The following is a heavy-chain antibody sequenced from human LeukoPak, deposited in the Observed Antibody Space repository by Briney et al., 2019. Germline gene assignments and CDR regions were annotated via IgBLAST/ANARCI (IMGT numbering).Heavy chain of an antibody. Sequence: GGSLRLSCAASGFEFNIYGMNWVRQAPGKGLEWLSHIDISGNTIHYADSVEGRFTISRDNAKNSVYLQMSSLRDEDTALYYCAKDAAAVPGTVYMDVWGKGTTVTVSS. CDR3: AKDAAAVPGTVYMDV. CDR1: GFEFNIYG. V-gene: IGHV3-48*02. CDR2: IDISGNTI. D-gene: IGHD6-19*01. J-gene: IGHJ6*03.